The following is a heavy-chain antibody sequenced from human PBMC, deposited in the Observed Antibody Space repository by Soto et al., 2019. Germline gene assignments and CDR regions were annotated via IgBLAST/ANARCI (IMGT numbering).Heavy chain of an antibody. CDR2: MYHSGST. D-gene: IGHD3-9*01. Sequence: SETLSLTCAVSGGSISSGGYSWIWIRQPPGKGLEWIGYMYHSGSTYYNPTLKSRVTISVDTSKNQFSLKLSSVTAADTAVYYCARGRPLLRYFDWLLFGYWGQGTLVTVS. J-gene: IGHJ4*02. CDR3: ARGRPLLRYFDWLLFGY. CDR1: GGSISSGGYS. V-gene: IGHV4-30-2*01.